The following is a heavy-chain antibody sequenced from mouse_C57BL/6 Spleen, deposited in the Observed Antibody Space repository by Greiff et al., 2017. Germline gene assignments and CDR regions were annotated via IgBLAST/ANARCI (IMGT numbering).Heavy chain of an antibody. CDR1: GYAFSSYW. CDR3: ARSSGNYFDY. CDR2: IYPGDGDT. V-gene: IGHV1-80*01. J-gene: IGHJ2*01. D-gene: IGHD1-3*01. Sequence: VQLQQSGAELVKPGASVKISCKASGYAFSSYWMNWVKQRPGKGLEWIGQIYPGDGDTNYNAKFKGKDTLTADTSSSTAYMQLSGLTSEDSAVSFCARSSGNYFDYGGQGTTLTVSS.